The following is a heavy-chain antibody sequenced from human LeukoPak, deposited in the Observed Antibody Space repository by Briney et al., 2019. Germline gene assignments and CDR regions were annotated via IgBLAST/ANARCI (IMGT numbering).Heavy chain of an antibody. CDR1: GFTFSTYS. D-gene: IGHD6-6*01. Sequence: PGGSLRLSCAASGFTFSTYSMNWVRQAPGKGLEWVSSISSSSTYIYYADSVKGRFTISRDNAKNSLYLQMNSLRAEDTAVYYCAREELYSSSSLSYYFDYWGQGTLVTVSS. J-gene: IGHJ4*02. CDR3: AREELYSSSSLSYYFDY. V-gene: IGHV3-21*01. CDR2: ISSSSTYI.